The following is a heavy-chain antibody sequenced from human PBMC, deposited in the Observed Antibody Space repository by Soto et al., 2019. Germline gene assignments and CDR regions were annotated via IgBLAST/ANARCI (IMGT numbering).Heavy chain of an antibody. CDR1: GFTFSSHW. CDR2: IKSDGSSI. Sequence: GSLRLSCAASGFTFSSHWMHWVRQAPGKGLVWVSRIKSDGSSITYADSVRGRFTISRDNSKNTLYLQMNSLRAEDTAVYYCAKDLRFFHSSDYWGQGTLVTVSS. CDR3: AKDLRFFHSSDY. D-gene: IGHD2-15*01. J-gene: IGHJ4*02. V-gene: IGHV3-74*03.